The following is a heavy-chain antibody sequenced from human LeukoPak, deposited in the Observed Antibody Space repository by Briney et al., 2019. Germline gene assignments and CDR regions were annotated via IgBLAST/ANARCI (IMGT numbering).Heavy chain of an antibody. CDR2: IYTSGST. Sequence: PSETLSLTCTVSGGSISSYYWSWIRQPAGKGLEWIGRIYTSGSTNYNPSLKSRVTMSVDTSKNQFSLKLSSVTAADTAVYYCAREATYYYDSSGYYYPWYFDYWGQGTLVTVSS. CDR1: GGSISSYY. D-gene: IGHD3-22*01. CDR3: AREATYYYDSSGYYYPWYFDY. J-gene: IGHJ4*02. V-gene: IGHV4-4*07.